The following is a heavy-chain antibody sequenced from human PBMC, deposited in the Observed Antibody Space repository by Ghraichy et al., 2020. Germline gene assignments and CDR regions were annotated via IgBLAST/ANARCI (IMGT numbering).Heavy chain of an antibody. CDR1: GFTFSSYA. CDR3: AKGPPRPTVTLPGTWLGGPYYYYYYGMDV. CDR2: ISGSGGST. J-gene: IGHJ6*02. D-gene: IGHD4-11*01. Sequence: GGSLRLSCAASGFTFSSYAMSWVRQAPGKGLEWVSAISGSGGSTYYADSVKGRFTISRDNSKNTLYLQMNSLRAEDTAVYYCAKGPPRPTVTLPGTWLGGPYYYYYYGMDVWGQGTTVTVSS. V-gene: IGHV3-23*01.